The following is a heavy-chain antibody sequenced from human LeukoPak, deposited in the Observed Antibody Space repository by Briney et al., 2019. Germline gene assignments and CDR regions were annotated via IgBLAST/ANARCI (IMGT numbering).Heavy chain of an antibody. V-gene: IGHV3-48*02. CDR2: ITSSSSII. J-gene: IGHJ3*02. Sequence: GGSLRLSCAASGFTFNSYSMNWVRQAPGKGLEWVSFITSSSSIIYYADSVKGRFTISRDNAKNSLHLQMNSLGDEDTAVYYCTRDLFNAFDIWGQGTMVTVSS. CDR3: TRDLFNAFDI. CDR1: GFTFNSYS. D-gene: IGHD2-21*01.